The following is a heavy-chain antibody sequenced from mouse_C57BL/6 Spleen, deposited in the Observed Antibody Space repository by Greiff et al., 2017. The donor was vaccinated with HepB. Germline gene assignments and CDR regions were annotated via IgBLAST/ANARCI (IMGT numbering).Heavy chain of an antibody. CDR2: ISYDGSN. V-gene: IGHV3-6*01. J-gene: IGHJ4*01. CDR1: GYSITSGYY. CDR3: ARAYYSNLYYAMDY. Sequence: EVKLVESGPGLVKPSQSLSLTCSVTGYSITSGYYWNWIRQFPGNKLEWMGYISYDGSNNYNPSLKNRISITRDTSKNQFFLKLNSVTTEDTATYYCARAYYSNLYYAMDYWGQGTSVTVSS. D-gene: IGHD2-5*01.